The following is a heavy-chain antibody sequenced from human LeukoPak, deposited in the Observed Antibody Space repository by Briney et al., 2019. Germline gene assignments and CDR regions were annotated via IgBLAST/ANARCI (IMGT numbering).Heavy chain of an antibody. Sequence: GGSLRLSCAASGFTFSSYSMTWVRQAPGKGLEWVSYISSSSSTIYYADSVKGRFTISRDNAKNSLYLQMNSLRAEDTAVYYCARDFDYDSSGYYYGYYYYGMDVWGQGTTVTVSS. CDR3: ARDFDYDSSGYYYGYYYYGMDV. CDR1: GFTFSSYS. CDR2: ISSSSSTI. J-gene: IGHJ6*02. V-gene: IGHV3-48*01. D-gene: IGHD3-22*01.